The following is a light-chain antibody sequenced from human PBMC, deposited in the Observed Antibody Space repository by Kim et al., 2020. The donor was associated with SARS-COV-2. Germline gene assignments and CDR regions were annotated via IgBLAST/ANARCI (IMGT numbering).Light chain of an antibody. CDR2: EVT. CDR1: SSDVGGFNY. Sequence: GQSVTISCTGTSSDVGGFNYVSWYQQHPGKAPKLMIYEVTKRPSGVPDRFSGSKSGNTASLTVSGLQAEDEADYYCNSYAGSNNLVFGGGTQLTVL. V-gene: IGLV2-8*01. CDR3: NSYAGSNNLV. J-gene: IGLJ3*02.